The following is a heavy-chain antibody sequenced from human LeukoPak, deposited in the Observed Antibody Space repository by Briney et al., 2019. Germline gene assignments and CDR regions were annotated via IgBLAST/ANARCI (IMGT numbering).Heavy chain of an antibody. J-gene: IGHJ4*02. V-gene: IGHV3-20*04. D-gene: IGHD3-22*01. CDR3: ARGYYYDSSGYYFPIDY. CDR2: INWNGGST. Sequence: GGSLRLSCAASGFTFDDHGMSWVRQAPGKGLEWVSGINWNGGSTGYADSVKGRFTISRDNSKNTLYLQMGSLRAEDMAVYYRARGYYYDSSGYYFPIDYWGREPWSPSPQ. CDR1: GFTFDDHG.